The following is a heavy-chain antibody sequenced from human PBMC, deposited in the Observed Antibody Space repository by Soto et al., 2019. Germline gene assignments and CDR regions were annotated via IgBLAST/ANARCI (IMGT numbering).Heavy chain of an antibody. Sequence: QLQLQESGPGLVKPSETLSLTCTVSGGSISSSSYYWGWIRQPPGKGLEWIGSIYYSGSTYYNPSLKSRVTTSVDTSKNQFSLKLSSVTAADTAVYYCARPRATGYSSSWYANYFDYWGQGTLVTVSS. CDR2: IYYSGST. J-gene: IGHJ4*02. D-gene: IGHD6-13*01. CDR3: ARPRATGYSSSWYANYFDY. V-gene: IGHV4-39*01. CDR1: GGSISSSSYY.